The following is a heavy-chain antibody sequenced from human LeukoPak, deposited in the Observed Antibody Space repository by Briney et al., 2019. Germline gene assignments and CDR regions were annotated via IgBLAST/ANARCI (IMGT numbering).Heavy chain of an antibody. D-gene: IGHD6-25*01. CDR3: ARGGSIRDLLPFDY. Sequence: GGSLRLSCAASGFTFSSYSMNWVRQAPGKGLEWVSSISSSSSYIYYADSVKGRFTISRDNAKNSLYLQMNSLRAEDTAVYYCARGGSIRDLLPFDYWGQGTLVTVSS. CDR1: GFTFSSYS. V-gene: IGHV3-21*01. CDR2: ISSSSSYI. J-gene: IGHJ4*02.